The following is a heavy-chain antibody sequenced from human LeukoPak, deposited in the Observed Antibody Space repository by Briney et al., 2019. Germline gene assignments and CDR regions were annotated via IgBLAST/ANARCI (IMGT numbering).Heavy chain of an antibody. D-gene: IGHD3-10*01. CDR1: GYSFTSYW. V-gene: IGHV5-51*01. CDR3: ARHGSGSYKGHHYYYYGMDV. CDR2: IYPGDSDT. Sequence: GESLKISCKGSGYSFTSYWIAWVRQMPGKGLEWMGIIYPGDSDTRYSPSFQGQVTISADKSFNTAYLQWSSLKASDTAMYYCARHGSGSYKGHHYYYYGMDVWGQGTTVTVSS. J-gene: IGHJ6*02.